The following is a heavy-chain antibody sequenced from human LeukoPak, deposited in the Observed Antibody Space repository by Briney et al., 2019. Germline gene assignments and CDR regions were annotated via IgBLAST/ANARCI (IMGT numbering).Heavy chain of an antibody. D-gene: IGHD3-22*01. CDR1: GGTFSSYA. J-gene: IGHJ4*02. V-gene: IGHV1-69*05. Sequence: SVKVSRKASGGTFSSYAISWVRQAPGQGLEWMGRIIPIFGTANYAQKFQGRVTITTDESTSTAYMELSSLRSEDTAVYYCARDDSGGYYSYYFDYWGQGTLVTVSS. CDR2: IIPIFGTA. CDR3: ARDDSGGYYSYYFDY.